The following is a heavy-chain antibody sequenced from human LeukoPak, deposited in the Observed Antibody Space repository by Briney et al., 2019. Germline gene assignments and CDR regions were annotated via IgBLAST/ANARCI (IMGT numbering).Heavy chain of an antibody. CDR3: ARDYYYGMDV. Sequence: SQTLSLTYAISGDSVSSRSAAWNWISQSPSRGLEWLGRTYYRSKWYNEYAESVKSRVTINPDTSKNQFSLQLNSVTPEDTAVYYCARDYYYGMDVWGQGTTVTVSS. V-gene: IGHV6-1*01. CDR1: GDSVSSRSAA. CDR2: TYYRSKWYN. J-gene: IGHJ6*02.